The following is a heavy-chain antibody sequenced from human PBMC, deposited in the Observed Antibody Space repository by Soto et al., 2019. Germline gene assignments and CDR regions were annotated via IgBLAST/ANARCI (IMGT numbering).Heavy chain of an antibody. V-gene: IGHV3-33*01. J-gene: IGHJ2*01. D-gene: IGHD3-16*01. CDR1: GFAFGTYV. Sequence: QVQLAESGGGVVQAGQSLRVSCEASGFAFGTYVMHWVRQAPGKGLEWVALIWDDGTRREYLESVRGRFTISRDNSKNTXXXXMNNLRVEDTALYYCVRDRDPMNREVIMTVGHLRLWGRGTLVSVSS. CDR3: VRDRDPMNREVIMTVGHLRL. CDR2: IWDDGTRR.